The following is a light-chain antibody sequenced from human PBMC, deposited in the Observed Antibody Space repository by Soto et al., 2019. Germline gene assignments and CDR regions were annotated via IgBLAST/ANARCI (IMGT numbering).Light chain of an antibody. CDR2: EVS. V-gene: IGLV2-8*01. Sequence: QSLLTQPPSPSGSPGQSVTISCPGTSSDVGGYNYVSWYQQHPGKAPKLMIYEVSKRPSGVPDRFSGSKSGNTASLTVSGLQAEDEADYYCSSYAGSKGFFGTGTKVTVL. CDR1: SSDVGGYNY. J-gene: IGLJ1*01. CDR3: SSYAGSKGF.